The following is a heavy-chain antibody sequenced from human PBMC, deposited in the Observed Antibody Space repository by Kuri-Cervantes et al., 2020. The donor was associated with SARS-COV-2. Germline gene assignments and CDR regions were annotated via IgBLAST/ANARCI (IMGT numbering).Heavy chain of an antibody. CDR2: IDPNSGGT. J-gene: IGHJ5*02. CDR3: ARVAGSSWYAGNWFDP. V-gene: IGHV1-2*02. Sequence: SVKVSCKGSGYTFTGYYMHWVRQAPGQGLEWMGWIDPNSGGTNYAQKFQGRVTITADESTSTAYMELSSLRSEDTAVYYCARVAGSSWYAGNWFDPWGQGTLVTVSS. D-gene: IGHD6-13*01. CDR1: GYTFTGYY.